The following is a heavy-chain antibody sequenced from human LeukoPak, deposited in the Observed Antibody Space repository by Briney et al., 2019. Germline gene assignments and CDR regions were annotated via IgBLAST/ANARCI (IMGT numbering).Heavy chain of an antibody. D-gene: IGHD3-10*01. J-gene: IGHJ5*02. Sequence: SETLSLTCTVSGGSISSGGYYWSWIRQHPGKGLEWIGYIYYSGSTYYNPSPKSRVTISVDTSKNQFSLKLSSVTAADTAVYYCARDPSGGWFDPWGQGTLVTVSS. V-gene: IGHV4-31*03. CDR2: IYYSGST. CDR1: GGSISSGGYY. CDR3: ARDPSGGWFDP.